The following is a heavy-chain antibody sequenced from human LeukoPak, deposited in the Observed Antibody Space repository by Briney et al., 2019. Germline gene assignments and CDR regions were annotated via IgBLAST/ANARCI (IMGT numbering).Heavy chain of an antibody. J-gene: IGHJ3*02. V-gene: IGHV3-7*03. D-gene: IGHD1-26*01. CDR1: GFSFSSYW. CDR2: IKPDGSEK. Sequence: PGGSLRLSCAASGFSFSSYWMAWVRQAPGKGLEWVANIKPDGSEKKYGDSVKGRFTISRDNAKNSVYLQMNSLRAEDTAVYYCAKDWGGSYHGNAFDIWGQGTMVTVSS. CDR3: AKDWGGSYHGNAFDI.